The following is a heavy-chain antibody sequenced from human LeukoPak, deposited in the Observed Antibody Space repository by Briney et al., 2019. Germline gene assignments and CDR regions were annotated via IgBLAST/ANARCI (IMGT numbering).Heavy chain of an antibody. CDR2: ISAFNGNT. V-gene: IGHV1-18*01. J-gene: IGHJ4*01. CDR3: ARGGTVVDTANPFDF. CDR1: GYTFTSFV. D-gene: IGHD5-18*01. Sequence: ASVKVSCKASGYTFTSFVISWVRQAPGQGLEWMGWISAFNGNTNYAQKLQGRITMTTDTSTSTAYMELRSLRSDDTAVYYCARGGTVVDTANPFDFWGHGTLVTVSS.